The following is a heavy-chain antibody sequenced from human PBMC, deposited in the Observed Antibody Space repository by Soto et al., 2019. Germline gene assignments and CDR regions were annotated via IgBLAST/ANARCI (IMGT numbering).Heavy chain of an antibody. V-gene: IGHV4-4*02. CDR3: ARAENYYGAGGTMEF. CDR2: IYHSGST. Sequence: QVQLQESGPGLVTPSGTLALTCAVSSGSISSSNWWSWVRQPPGKGLEWIGTIYHSGSTHYNPSLKSRVTISVDKSKQHFSLKLSSVTAAATAVYYCARAENYYGAGGTMEFWGKRTTFTVAS. J-gene: IGHJ6*04. CDR1: SGSISSSNW. D-gene: IGHD3-10*01.